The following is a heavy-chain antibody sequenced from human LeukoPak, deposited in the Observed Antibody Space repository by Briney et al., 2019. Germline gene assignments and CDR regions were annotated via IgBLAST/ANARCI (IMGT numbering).Heavy chain of an antibody. CDR3: ARRCSGGNCYAMDV. CDR1: GFNISSYS. D-gene: IGHD2-15*01. CDR2: ISSSSVTI. V-gene: IGHV3-48*04. J-gene: IGHJ6*02. Sequence: PGGSLRLSCAASGFNISSYSMDWVRQAPWKGLEWISYISSSSVTIYYADSVKGRFTISRDNAKNSLSLQMNSLRAEDTAVYYCARRCSGGNCYAMDVWGQGTTVIVSS.